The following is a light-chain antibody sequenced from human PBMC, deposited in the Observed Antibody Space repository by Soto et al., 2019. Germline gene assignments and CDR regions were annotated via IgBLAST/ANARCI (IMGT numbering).Light chain of an antibody. CDR1: QSISSW. J-gene: IGKJ1*01. V-gene: IGKV1-5*01. CDR2: DAS. Sequence: DIQMTQSPSTLSASVGDRVTITCRASQSISSWLAWYQQKPGKAPKLLIYDASSLESGVPSRFSGGASGTEFTLTISTLQPDDFATYCCQQYNSYLWTFGQWTKVEIK. CDR3: QQYNSYLWT.